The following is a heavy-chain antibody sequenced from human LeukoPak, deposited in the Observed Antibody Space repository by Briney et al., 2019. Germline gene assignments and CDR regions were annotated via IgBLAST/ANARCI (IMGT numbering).Heavy chain of an antibody. CDR3: AKDSRYSSVFDY. V-gene: IGHV3-23*01. Sequence: PGGSLRLSCAASGCTFSSYAMSWVRQAPGKGLEWVSAISGSGGSTYYADSVKGRFTISRDNSKNTLYLQMNSLRAEDTAVYYCAKDSRYSSVFDYWGQGTLVTVSS. D-gene: IGHD5-18*01. CDR2: ISGSGGST. J-gene: IGHJ4*02. CDR1: GCTFSSYA.